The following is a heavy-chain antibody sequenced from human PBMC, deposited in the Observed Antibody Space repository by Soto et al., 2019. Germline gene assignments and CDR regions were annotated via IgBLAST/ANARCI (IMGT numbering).Heavy chain of an antibody. J-gene: IGHJ4*02. CDR2: ISAYKGNT. CDR1: GYTFTSYG. D-gene: IGHD6-25*01. CDR3: ARAQGSAYYFDY. Sequence: QVQLVQSGAEVKKPGASVKVSCKASGYTFTSYGISWVRQAPGQGLEWMGWISAYKGNTNYAQKLQGRVTITPDTSASTGYTGLRSLRSDDTAVYYCARAQGSAYYFDYCGEGTLVTVSS. V-gene: IGHV1-18*01.